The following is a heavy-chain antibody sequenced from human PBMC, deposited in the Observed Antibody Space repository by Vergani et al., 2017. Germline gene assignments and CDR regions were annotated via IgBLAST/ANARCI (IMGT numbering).Heavy chain of an antibody. CDR2: IGSSGPYI. J-gene: IGHJ6*02. V-gene: IGHV3-21*06. CDR1: GFTFSDFS. Sequence: VQLVESGGGLVKPGGSLRLSCAASGFTFSDFSMSWVRQAPGKGLEWVAFIGSSGPYINYADSVKGRFIISRDNTNNSVFLQLRSLRAEDAAVYYCARDCTSGGCPDNYGMDVWGQGATVTVSS. CDR3: ARDCTSGGCPDNYGMDV. D-gene: IGHD2-8*01.